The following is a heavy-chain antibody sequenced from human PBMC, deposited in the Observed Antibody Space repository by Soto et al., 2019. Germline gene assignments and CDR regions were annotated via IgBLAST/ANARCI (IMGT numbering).Heavy chain of an antibody. CDR1: GYTFTGYY. V-gene: IGHV1-2*04. J-gene: IGHJ5*02. CDR3: ARLYDSMQHNWFDP. D-gene: IGHD3-3*01. CDR2: INPNSGGT. Sequence: ASVKVSCKASGYTFTGYYMHWVRQAPGQGLEWMGWINPNSGGTNYAQKFQGWVTMTRDTSISTAYMELSRLRSDDTAVYYCARLYDSMQHNWFDPWGQGTLVTVSS.